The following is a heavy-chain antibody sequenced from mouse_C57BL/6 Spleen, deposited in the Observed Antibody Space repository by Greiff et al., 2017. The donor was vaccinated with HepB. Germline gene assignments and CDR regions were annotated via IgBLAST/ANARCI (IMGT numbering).Heavy chain of an antibody. J-gene: IGHJ4*01. V-gene: IGHV7-3*01. CDR2: IRNKANGYTT. D-gene: IGHD2-4*01. Sequence: VQLQQSGGGLVQPGGSLSLSCAASGFTFTDYYMSWVRQPPGKALEWLGFIRNKANGYTTEYSASVKGRFTISRDNSQSILYLQMNALRAEDSAAYYCASLPAYDYDYAMDYWGQGTSVTVSS. CDR3: ASLPAYDYDYAMDY. CDR1: GFTFTDYY.